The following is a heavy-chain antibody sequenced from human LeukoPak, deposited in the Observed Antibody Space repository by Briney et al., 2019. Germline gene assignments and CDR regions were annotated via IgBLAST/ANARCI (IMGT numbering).Heavy chain of an antibody. CDR3: AREDRVVSYMDV. Sequence: SETLSLTCAVYGGSFSGYYWSWIRQPPGKGLEWIGEINHSGSTNYNPSLKSRVTISVDTSKNQFSLKLSSVTAADTAVYYCAREDRVVSYMDVWGKGTTVTVSS. CDR2: INHSGST. J-gene: IGHJ6*03. V-gene: IGHV4-34*01. CDR1: GGSFSGYY. D-gene: IGHD3-22*01.